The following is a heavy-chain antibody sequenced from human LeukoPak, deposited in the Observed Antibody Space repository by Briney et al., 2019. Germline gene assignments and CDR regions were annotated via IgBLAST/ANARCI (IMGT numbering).Heavy chain of an antibody. CDR1: GFTFSSYA. Sequence: GGSLRLSCAASGFTFSSYARDWVRQAPGKGLEWVSGITGSGGKTFYADSVKGRFTISSENSKNTLHLQMNSLKAEDTAIYYCEKDGWREGTGNLDYWGRGTLVTVS. V-gene: IGHV3-23*01. CDR2: ITGSGGKT. CDR3: EKDGWREGTGNLDY. J-gene: IGHJ4*02. D-gene: IGHD2-8*02.